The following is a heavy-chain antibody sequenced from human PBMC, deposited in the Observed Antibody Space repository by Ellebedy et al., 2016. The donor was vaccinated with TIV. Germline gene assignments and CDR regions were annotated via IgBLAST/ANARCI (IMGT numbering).Heavy chain of an antibody. V-gene: IGHV3-21*01. D-gene: IGHD3-10*01. J-gene: IGHJ6*03. CDR2: IGAGGSDV. CDR3: VRFPRGAPFADYYNYMDV. Sequence: GESLKISCATSGFAFSGVAMNWVRQAPGKGLEWVSSIGAGGSDVFYTDSVRGRFAISRDDAKTSIYLQINSLRVEDTAVYYCVRFPRGAPFADYYNYMDVWGEGTTFTVSS. CDR1: GFAFSGVA.